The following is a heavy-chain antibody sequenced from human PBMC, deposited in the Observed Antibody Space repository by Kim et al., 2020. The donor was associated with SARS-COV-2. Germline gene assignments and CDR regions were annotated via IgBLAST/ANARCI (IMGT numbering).Heavy chain of an antibody. V-gene: IGHV3-30*02. D-gene: IGHD2-2*02. Sequence: ADSVKGRFTISRDNCKNTLYLQMNSLRAEDTAVYYCAKNVVVPAAIGMDVWGQGTTVTVSS. J-gene: IGHJ6*02. CDR3: AKNVVVPAAIGMDV.